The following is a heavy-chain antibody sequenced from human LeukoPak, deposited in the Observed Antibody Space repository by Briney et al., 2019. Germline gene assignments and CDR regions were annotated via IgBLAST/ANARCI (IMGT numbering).Heavy chain of an antibody. CDR1: GFTFDDYA. CDR2: IRWDGGST. D-gene: IGHD2-2*01. CDR3: ARECCFVVCRGAFDS. J-gene: IGHJ3*02. V-gene: IGHV3-43D*03. Sequence: PGGSLRLSCAASGFTFDDYAMHWVRQAPGKGLEWVSLIRWDGGSTYYADSVTGRFTTSRDNSENSLYLQMTSLRAEDTALTYCARECCFVVCRGAFDSWGQGTMVTVSS.